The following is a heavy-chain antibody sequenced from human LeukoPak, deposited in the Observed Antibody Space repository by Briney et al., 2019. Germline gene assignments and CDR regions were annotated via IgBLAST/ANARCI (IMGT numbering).Heavy chain of an antibody. J-gene: IGHJ6*02. CDR2: ISYDGSNK. CDR3: ARDSMVVAATNYYYYGMDV. V-gene: IGHV3-30*14. D-gene: IGHD2-15*01. Sequence: PGGSLRLSCAASGFTFSSYAMHWVRQAPGKGLEWVAVISYDGSNKYYADSVKGRFTISRDNSKNTLYLQMNSLRAEDTAVYYCARDSMVVAATNYYYYGMDVWGQGTTVTVSS. CDR1: GFTFSSYA.